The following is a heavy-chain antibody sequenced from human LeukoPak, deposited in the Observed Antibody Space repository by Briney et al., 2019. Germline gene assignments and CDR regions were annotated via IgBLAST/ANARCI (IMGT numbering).Heavy chain of an antibody. Sequence: GGSLRLSCAASGFTFSSYSMNWVRQAPGKGLEWVSSISSSSSYIYYADSVEGRFTISRDNSKSTLCLQMNSLRAEDTAVYYCAKQLGYCSDGSCYFPYWGQGTLVTVSS. V-gene: IGHV3-21*04. CDR3: AKQLGYCSDGSCYFPY. J-gene: IGHJ4*02. D-gene: IGHD2-15*01. CDR2: ISSSSSYI. CDR1: GFTFSSYS.